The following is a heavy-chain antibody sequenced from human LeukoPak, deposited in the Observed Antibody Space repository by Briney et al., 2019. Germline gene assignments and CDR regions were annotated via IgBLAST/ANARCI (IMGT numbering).Heavy chain of an antibody. CDR3: ARGSPNIPGRNNCFDP. J-gene: IGHJ5*02. Sequence: GGSLRLSCAASGFTFSSNSMNWVRQAPGKGLEWVSSISTSSSYIYYADSVKGRFTISRDNARKSVYLQMNSLRDDDTAVYFCARGSPNIPGRNNCFDPWGRGTLVTVSS. CDR2: ISTSSSYI. V-gene: IGHV3-21*01. CDR1: GFTFSSNS. D-gene: IGHD2-2*01.